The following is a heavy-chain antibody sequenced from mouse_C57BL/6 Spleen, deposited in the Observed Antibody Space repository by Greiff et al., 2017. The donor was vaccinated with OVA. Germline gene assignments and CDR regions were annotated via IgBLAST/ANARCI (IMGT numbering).Heavy chain of an antibody. CDR2: IYPGSGST. Sequence: QVQLQQPGAELVKPGASVKMSCKASGYTFTSYWITWVKQRPGQGLEWIGDIYPGSGSTNYNEKFKSKATLTVDTSSSTAYMQLSSLTSEDSAVYYCARWGITTVTDWYFDVWGTGTTVTVSS. D-gene: IGHD1-1*01. CDR3: ARWGITTVTDWYFDV. CDR1: GYTFTSYW. J-gene: IGHJ1*03. V-gene: IGHV1-55*01.